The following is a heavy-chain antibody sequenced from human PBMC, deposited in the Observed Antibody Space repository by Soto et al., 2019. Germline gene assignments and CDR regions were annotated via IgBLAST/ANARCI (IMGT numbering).Heavy chain of an antibody. Sequence: QVQLVQSGAEVKKPGASVKVSCKASGYTFITYGVTWVRQAPGQGLEWMGWISAYNGDTNYAQNLQGRVTMTTDTSTTTAYMELRSLRSDDTAVYFWARGGGGTTSLTLQFWGQGTLVTVSS. J-gene: IGHJ4*02. CDR1: GYTFITYG. V-gene: IGHV1-18*01. D-gene: IGHD1-1*01. CDR3: ARGGGGTTSLTLQF. CDR2: ISAYNGDT.